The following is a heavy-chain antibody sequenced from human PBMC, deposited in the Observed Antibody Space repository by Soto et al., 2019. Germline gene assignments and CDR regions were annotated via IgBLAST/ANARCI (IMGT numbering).Heavy chain of an antibody. CDR1: GFTFSSYG. CDR3: AKDDRYFDWSYMNYYYYCMDV. CDR2: ISYDGSNK. D-gene: IGHD3-9*01. V-gene: IGHV3-30*18. J-gene: IGHJ6*02. Sequence: QVQLVESGGGVVQPGRSLRLSCAASGFTFSSYGMHWVRQAPGKGLEWGAVISYDGSNKYHADSVKGRFTSSRDNSKNTLSMQMNSLRAEDSAVYYCAKDDRYFDWSYMNYYYYCMDVWGQGTTVTVSS.